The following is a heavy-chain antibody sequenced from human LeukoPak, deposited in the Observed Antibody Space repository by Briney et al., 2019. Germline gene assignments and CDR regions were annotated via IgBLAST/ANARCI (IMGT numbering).Heavy chain of an antibody. J-gene: IGHJ6*03. V-gene: IGHV4-59*01. CDR1: GGSISSYY. D-gene: IGHD2/OR15-2a*01. Sequence: SETLSLTCTVSGGSISSYYWSWIRQPQGKGLEWIGYIYYSGSTNYNPSLKSRVTISVDTSKNQFSLKLSSVTAADTAVYYCARDLSKANYYYYMDVWGKGTTVTVSS. CDR3: ARDLSKANYYYYMDV. CDR2: IYYSGST.